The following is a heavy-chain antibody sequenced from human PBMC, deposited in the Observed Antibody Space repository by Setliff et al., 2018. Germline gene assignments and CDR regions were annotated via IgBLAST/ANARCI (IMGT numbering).Heavy chain of an antibody. CDR3: AISTHINYNNPQVGWFDP. D-gene: IGHD4-4*01. V-gene: IGHV1-18*01. J-gene: IGHJ5*02. CDR1: GGTFRTDG. Sequence: ASVKVSCKASGGTFRTDGFNWVRQAPGQGLEWMGWISSYNGHTNYAPKVQGRVTMTTDTSTGTASMELRSLRSDDTAIYYCAISTHINYNNPQVGWFDPWGQGTQVTVS. CDR2: ISSYNGHT.